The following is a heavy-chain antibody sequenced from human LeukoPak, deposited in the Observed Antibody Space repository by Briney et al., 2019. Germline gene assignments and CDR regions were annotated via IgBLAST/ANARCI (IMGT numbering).Heavy chain of an antibody. CDR3: ARVSLGTTLLWFDY. J-gene: IGHJ4*02. CDR1: GFTFSDHY. D-gene: IGHD1-7*01. Sequence: GGSLRLSCAASGFTFSDHYMDWVRQAPGKGLEWVGRTRNKANSYTTEYAASVKGRFTISRDDSKNSLYLQMNSLKTEDTAVYYCARVSLGTTLLWFDYWGQGTLVTVSS. V-gene: IGHV3-72*01. CDR2: TRNKANSYTT.